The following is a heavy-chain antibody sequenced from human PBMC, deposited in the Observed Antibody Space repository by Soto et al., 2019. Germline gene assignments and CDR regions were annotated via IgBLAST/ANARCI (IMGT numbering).Heavy chain of an antibody. D-gene: IGHD1-7*01. CDR1: GFTFSSNW. Sequence: PGGSLRLSCAASGFTFSSNWMSWVRQAPGKGLEWVADIKQDGGDKYSVDSVKGRFTISRDNAENSLYLQMNSLRAEDTAVNYCARVRGTYGRAFDIWGRGTMVTVSS. V-gene: IGHV3-7*01. J-gene: IGHJ3*02. CDR2: IKQDGGDK. CDR3: ARVRGTYGRAFDI.